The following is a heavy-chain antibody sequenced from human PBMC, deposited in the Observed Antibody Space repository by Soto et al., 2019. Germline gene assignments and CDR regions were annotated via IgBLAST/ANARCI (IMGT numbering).Heavy chain of an antibody. CDR1: GYTFTSYG. J-gene: IGHJ6*02. V-gene: IGHV1-18*01. D-gene: IGHD3-9*01. CDR3: ARDQHVLRYFDWLTHYYYYGMDV. CDR2: ISAYNGNT. Sequence: VKVSCKASGYTFTSYGISWVRQAPGQGLEWMGWISAYNGNTNYAQKLQGRVTMTTDTSTSTAYMELRSLRSDDTAVYYCARDQHVLRYFDWLTHYYYYGMDVWGQGTTVTVSS.